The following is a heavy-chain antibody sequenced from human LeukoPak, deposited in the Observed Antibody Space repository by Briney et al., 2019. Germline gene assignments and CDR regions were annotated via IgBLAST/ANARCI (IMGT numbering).Heavy chain of an antibody. J-gene: IGHJ4*02. CDR3: AKEDYDFWSGYPSAIDY. D-gene: IGHD3-3*01. Sequence: PGGSLRLSCAASGFAFSSYAMSWVRQAPGKGLEWVSAISGSGGSTYYADSVKGRFTISRDNSKNTLYLQMNSLRAEDTAVYYCAKEDYDFWSGYPSAIDYWGQGTLVTVSS. V-gene: IGHV3-23*01. CDR2: ISGSGGST. CDR1: GFAFSSYA.